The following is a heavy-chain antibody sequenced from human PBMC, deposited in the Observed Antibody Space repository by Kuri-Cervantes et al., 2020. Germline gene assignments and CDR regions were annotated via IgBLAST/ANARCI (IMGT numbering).Heavy chain of an antibody. J-gene: IGHJ6*02. V-gene: IGHV4-59*06. CDR1: GGSISSYY. Sequence: SETLSLTCTVSGGSISSYYWSWIRQHPGKGLEWIGYIYYSGSTYYNPSLKSRVTISVDTSKNQFSLKLSSVTAADTAVYYCARDVLADQSYGMDVWGQGTTVTVSS. CDR3: ARDVLADQSYGMDV. D-gene: IGHD5-24*01. CDR2: IYYSGST.